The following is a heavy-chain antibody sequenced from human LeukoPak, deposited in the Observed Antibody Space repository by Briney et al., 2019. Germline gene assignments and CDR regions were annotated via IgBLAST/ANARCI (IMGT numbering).Heavy chain of an antibody. D-gene: IGHD6-19*01. Sequence: GESLKISCKGSGYSFTSYWIGWVRQMPGEGLEWMAIIYPGDSDTRYSPSFQGQVTISADKSISTAYLQWSSLRASDTAMYYCATRLGYSSGWYGYWGQGTLVTVSS. CDR1: GYSFTSYW. V-gene: IGHV5-51*01. J-gene: IGHJ4*02. CDR3: ATRLGYSSGWYGY. CDR2: IYPGDSDT.